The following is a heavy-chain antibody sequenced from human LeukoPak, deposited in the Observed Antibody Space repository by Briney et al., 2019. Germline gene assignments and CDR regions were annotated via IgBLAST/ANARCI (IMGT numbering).Heavy chain of an antibody. CDR1: GFTFSSYA. CDR2: ISSNGGST. CDR3: VTDLGYSGYAFDY. V-gene: IGHV3-64D*06. D-gene: IGHD5-12*01. Sequence: GGSLRLSCSASGFTFSSYAMHWVRQAPGKGLGYVSAISSNGGSTYYADSVKGRFTISRDNSKNTLYLQMSSLRAEDTAVYYCVTDLGYSGYAFDYWGQGTLVTVSS. J-gene: IGHJ4*02.